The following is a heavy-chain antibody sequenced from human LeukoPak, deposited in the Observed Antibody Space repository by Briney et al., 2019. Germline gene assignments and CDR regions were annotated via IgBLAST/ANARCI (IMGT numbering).Heavy chain of an antibody. CDR1: GGTFSNYA. J-gene: IGHJ4*02. CDR3: ASSAAAAAPDY. Sequence: SVKVSCKASGGTFSNYAISWVRQAPGQGLEWMGGIIPIFGTANYAQKFQGRVTITADKSTSTAYMELSSLRSEDTAVYYCASSAAAAAPDYWGQGTLVTVSS. CDR2: IIPIFGTA. V-gene: IGHV1-69*06. D-gene: IGHD6-13*01.